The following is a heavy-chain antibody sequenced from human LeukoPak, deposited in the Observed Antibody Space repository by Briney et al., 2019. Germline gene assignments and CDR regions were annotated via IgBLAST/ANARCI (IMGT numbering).Heavy chain of an antibody. D-gene: IGHD3-10*01. CDR1: GYSFTYYW. CDR2: IYPGYSDT. CDR3: ARPGLRGVIWSSFDP. Sequence: GESLKISCKGSGYSFTYYWIAWVRQMPGKGLEWMGIIYPGYSDTRYSPSFQGQVTISADKSISAAYLQWRSLKASDTAMYYCARPGLRGVIWSSFDPWGQGTLVTVSS. J-gene: IGHJ5*02. V-gene: IGHV5-51*01.